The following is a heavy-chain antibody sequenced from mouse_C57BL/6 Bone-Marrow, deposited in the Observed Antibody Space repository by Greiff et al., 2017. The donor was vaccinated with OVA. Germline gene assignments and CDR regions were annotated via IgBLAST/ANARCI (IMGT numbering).Heavy chain of an antibody. CDR1: GYSITSGYY. CDR3: ARVYSNYSPWFAY. D-gene: IGHD2-5*01. J-gene: IGHJ3*01. Sequence: EVKLMESGPGLVKPSQSLSLTCSVTGYSITSGYYWNWIRQFPGNKLEWMGYISYDGSNNYNPSLKNRISITRDTSKNQFFLKLNSVTTEDTATYYCARVYSNYSPWFAYWGQGTLVTVSA. CDR2: ISYDGSN. V-gene: IGHV3-6*01.